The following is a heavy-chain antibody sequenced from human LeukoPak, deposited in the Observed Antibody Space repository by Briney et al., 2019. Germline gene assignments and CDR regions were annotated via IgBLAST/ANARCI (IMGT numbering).Heavy chain of an antibody. CDR3: ARARYGSGSYHFMDV. CDR1: GGSIGNFY. Sequence: PSETLSLTCTVSGGSIGNFYWNWLRQPAGKGLEWIGRIFTTGSTNYNPSLKSRVTMSVATSKNQLSLRLSSVTAADTAVYYCARARYGSGSYHFMDVWGKGTTVTTSS. J-gene: IGHJ6*03. V-gene: IGHV4-4*07. CDR2: IFTTGST. D-gene: IGHD3-10*01.